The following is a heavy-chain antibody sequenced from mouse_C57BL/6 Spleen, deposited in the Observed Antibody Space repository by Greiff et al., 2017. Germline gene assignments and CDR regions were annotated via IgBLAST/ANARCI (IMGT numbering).Heavy chain of an antibody. V-gene: IGHV1-22*01. CDR2: INPNNGGT. CDR1: GYTFTDYN. J-gene: IGHJ4*01. D-gene: IGHD1-1*01. Sequence: EVQLQESGPELVKPGASVKMSCKASGYTFTDYNMHWVKQSQGKSLEWIGYINPNNGGTSYNQKFKGKATLTVNKSSSTAYMELRSLTSEDSAFYYCALITRYAMDYWGQGTSVTVSA. CDR3: ALITRYAMDY.